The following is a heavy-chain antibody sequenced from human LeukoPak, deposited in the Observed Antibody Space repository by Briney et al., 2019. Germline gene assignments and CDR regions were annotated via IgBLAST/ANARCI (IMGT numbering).Heavy chain of an antibody. V-gene: IGHV3-23*01. CDR2: ISGSGGST. J-gene: IGHJ4*02. D-gene: IGHD2-2*03. Sequence: PGGSLRLSCAASGFTFSNYVMSCVRQAPGKGLEWVSAISGSGGSTYYADSVKGRFTISRDNSKNTLYLQMNSLRAEDTAVYYFAKAGYCSSTSCYYFGYWGQGTLVTVSS. CDR3: AKAGYCSSTSCYYFGY. CDR1: GFTFSNYV.